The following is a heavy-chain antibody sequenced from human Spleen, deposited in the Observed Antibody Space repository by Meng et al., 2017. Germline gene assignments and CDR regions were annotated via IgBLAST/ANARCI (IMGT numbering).Heavy chain of an antibody. D-gene: IGHD4-17*01. J-gene: IGHJ4*02. Sequence: GESLKISCAASGFTFSNSAMSWVRQAPGKGLEWVSGISIGGGTTYYADSVKGRFTIYRDNSTNTLYLQMNSLRAEDTAIYYCARDKENGDSRFDSWGQGTLVTVSS. CDR1: GFTFSNSA. V-gene: IGHV3-23*01. CDR3: ARDKENGDSRFDS. CDR2: ISIGGGTT.